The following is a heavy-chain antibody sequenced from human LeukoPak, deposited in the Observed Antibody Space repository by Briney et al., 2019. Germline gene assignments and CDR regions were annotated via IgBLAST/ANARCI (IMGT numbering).Heavy chain of an antibody. V-gene: IGHV1-18*01. CDR3: AREKIGGRHTYYYYGMDV. Sequence: ASVKVSCKASGYTFTSYGISWVRQAPGQGLEWMGWISAYNGNTNYAQKLQGRVTMTTDTSTSTAYMELRSLRSDDTAVYYCAREKIGGRHTYYYYGMDVWGQGTTVTVSS. D-gene: IGHD4-23*01. CDR1: GYTFTSYG. CDR2: ISAYNGNT. J-gene: IGHJ6*02.